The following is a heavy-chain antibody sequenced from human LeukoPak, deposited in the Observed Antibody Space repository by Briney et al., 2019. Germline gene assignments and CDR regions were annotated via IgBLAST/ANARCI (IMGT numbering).Heavy chain of an antibody. J-gene: IGHJ4*02. CDR2: ISSSSSTI. Sequence: GGSLRLSCAASGFTFSSYSMNWVRQAPGKGLEWVSYISSSSSTIYYADSVKGRFTISRDNAKNSLYLQMNSLRAEDTAVYYCARGRHYYDSSGYYSGYWGQGTLVTVSS. D-gene: IGHD3-22*01. CDR1: GFTFSSYS. CDR3: ARGRHYYDSSGYYSGY. V-gene: IGHV3-48*01.